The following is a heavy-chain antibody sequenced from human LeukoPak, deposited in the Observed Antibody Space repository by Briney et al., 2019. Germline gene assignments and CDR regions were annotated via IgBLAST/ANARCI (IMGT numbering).Heavy chain of an antibody. Sequence: GGTLRLSCAASGFTFSSYSMNWVRQAPGKGLEGVSYISSSSSTIYYADSVKGRFTISRDNAKNSLYLQMNSLRAEDTAVYYCARVLVYSSSWYDAFDIWGQGTMVTVSS. D-gene: IGHD6-13*01. CDR2: ISSSSSTI. CDR3: ARVLVYSSSWYDAFDI. CDR1: GFTFSSYS. J-gene: IGHJ3*02. V-gene: IGHV3-48*01.